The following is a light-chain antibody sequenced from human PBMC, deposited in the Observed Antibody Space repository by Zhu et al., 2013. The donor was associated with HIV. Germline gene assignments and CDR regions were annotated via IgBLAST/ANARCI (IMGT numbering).Light chain of an antibody. CDR1: QSLGSDY. CDR2: GAS. Sequence: EIVLTQSPGSLSLAPGQRATLSCRASQSLGSDYLAWYQQKPGQTPRLLIYGASIRATGIPDRFSGSGSGTDFTLTITRLQPEDSAVYYCQQCGSSPPFSFGPGTKLEIK. CDR3: QQCGSSPPFS. J-gene: IGKJ2*03. V-gene: IGKV3-20*01.